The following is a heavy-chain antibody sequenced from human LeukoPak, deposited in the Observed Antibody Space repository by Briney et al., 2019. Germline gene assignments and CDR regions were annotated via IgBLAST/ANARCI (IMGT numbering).Heavy chain of an antibody. Sequence: ASVKVSCKASGYSLTGYYMHLLRQAPRQGLEWMGWINPNSGDTGYAQKFQGRVTMTRDMSISTIYMELTRLRSDDTALYYCARWDGYSSSPDYWGQGTLVTVSS. D-gene: IGHD6-13*01. CDR3: ARWDGYSSSPDY. J-gene: IGHJ4*02. CDR1: GYSLTGYY. CDR2: INPNSGDT. V-gene: IGHV1-2*02.